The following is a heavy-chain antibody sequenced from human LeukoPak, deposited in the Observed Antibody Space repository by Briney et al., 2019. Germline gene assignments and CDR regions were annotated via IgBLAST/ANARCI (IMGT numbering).Heavy chain of an antibody. CDR2: IYTSGST. CDR3: ASDGESIAARPYHYYMDV. J-gene: IGHJ6*03. Sequence: SQTLSLTCTVSGGSISSGSYYWSWIRQPAGKGLEWIGRIYTSGSTNYNPSLKSRVTISVDTSKNQFSLKLSSVTAADTAVYYCASDGESIAARPYHYYMDVWGKGTTVTVSS. CDR1: GGSISSGSYY. V-gene: IGHV4-61*02. D-gene: IGHD6-6*01.